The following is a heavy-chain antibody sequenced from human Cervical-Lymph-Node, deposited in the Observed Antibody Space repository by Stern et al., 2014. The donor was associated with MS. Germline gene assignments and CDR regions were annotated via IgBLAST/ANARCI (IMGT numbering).Heavy chain of an antibody. CDR3: ATANCSAATCRHYYGMDV. Sequence: VQLVQSGAEVKKPGSPVKVSCRSSGGTLTSYVINWVRQAPGQGLEWMGGFTPIRGTANYAQRFEGRVTITADESTNTAYMDLSSLRSEDTAIYYCATANCSAATCRHYYGMDVWGQGTTVTVSS. J-gene: IGHJ6*02. CDR1: GGTLTSYV. CDR2: FTPIRGTA. V-gene: IGHV1-69*01. D-gene: IGHD2-15*01.